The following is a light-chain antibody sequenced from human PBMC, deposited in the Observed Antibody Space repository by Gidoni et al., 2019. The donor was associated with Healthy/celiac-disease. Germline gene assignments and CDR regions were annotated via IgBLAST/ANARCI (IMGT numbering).Light chain of an antibody. CDR1: QDISNY. V-gene: IGKV1-33*01. CDR3: QQYDNLPSLT. Sequence: DIQMTQSPSSLSASVGDRVTITSQASQDISNYLNWYQQKPGKAPKLLIYDASNLETGVPSRCSGSGSGTDFTFTISSLQPEDIATYYCQQYDNLPSLTFGGGTKVEIK. CDR2: DAS. J-gene: IGKJ4*01.